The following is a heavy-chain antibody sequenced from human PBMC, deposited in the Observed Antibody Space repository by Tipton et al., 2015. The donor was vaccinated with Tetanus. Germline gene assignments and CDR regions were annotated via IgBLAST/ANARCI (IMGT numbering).Heavy chain of an antibody. J-gene: IGHJ5*02. D-gene: IGHD2-8*01. CDR3: ARRLIQNWFAP. CDR1: GGSIRSGGYY. Sequence: LRLSCTVSGGSIRSGGYYWTWIRQHPERGLEWIGYIYYTGNTYYNPSLKSRVTISVDTSKNQFSPKLTSLTAADTAVYYCARRLIQNWFAPWGQGTLVTVSS. V-gene: IGHV4-31*03. CDR2: IYYTGNT.